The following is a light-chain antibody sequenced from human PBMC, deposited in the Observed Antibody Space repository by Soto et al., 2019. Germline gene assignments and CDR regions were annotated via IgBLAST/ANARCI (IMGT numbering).Light chain of an antibody. Sequence: EIVMTQSPATLSVSPGERATLSCRASQSVSSNLAWYQQKPGQAPSLLIYGASTRATGIPGRFSGSGSGTDFTLTVSSLQSEDFAVYYCQQYNKGPVTFGQGTKVDIK. CDR2: GAS. CDR3: QQYNKGPVT. J-gene: IGKJ1*01. V-gene: IGKV3-15*01. CDR1: QSVSSN.